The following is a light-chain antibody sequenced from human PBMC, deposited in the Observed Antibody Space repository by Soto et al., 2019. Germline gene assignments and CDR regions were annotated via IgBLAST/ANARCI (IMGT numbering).Light chain of an antibody. J-gene: IGLJ2*01. V-gene: IGLV2-8*01. CDR1: SSDVGGYNY. CDR2: EVS. Sequence: QSALTQPPSASGSPGQSVTISCTGNSSDVGGYNYVSWYQQHPGKAPKLMIYEVSKRPSGVPDRFSGSKSGNTASLTVSGIQAEDEADYYCSSYAGSNNLVFGGGTKVTVL. CDR3: SSYAGSNNLV.